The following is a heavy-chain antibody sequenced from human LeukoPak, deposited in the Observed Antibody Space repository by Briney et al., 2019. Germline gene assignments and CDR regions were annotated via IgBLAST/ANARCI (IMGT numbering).Heavy chain of an antibody. V-gene: IGHV5-51*01. Sequence: GESLKISCKGSGYSFTSYWIGWVRQMPGKGLEWMGIIYPGDSDTRYSPSFQGQVTISAVKSISTAYLQWSSLKASDTAMYYCARCQTPGGMLLTSSFDYWGQGTLVTVSS. CDR3: ARCQTPGGMLLTSSFDY. CDR2: IYPGDSDT. D-gene: IGHD2-21*01. CDR1: GYSFTSYW. J-gene: IGHJ4*02.